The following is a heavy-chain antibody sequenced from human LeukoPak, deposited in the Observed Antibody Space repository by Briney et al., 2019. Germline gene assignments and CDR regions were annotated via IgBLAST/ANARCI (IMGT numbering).Heavy chain of an antibody. Sequence: ASVKVSCTASGYTFSNYYIPWVLHAPGQGLEWMGKINPNGGRTVYAQKFQGRVTVTRDTSTSTVYMDLSSLRSEDAALYYCVRELAGGYFDYWGQGTLVTVSS. CDR3: VRELAGGYFDY. CDR2: INPNGGRT. V-gene: IGHV1-46*01. CDR1: GYTFSNYY. J-gene: IGHJ4*02. D-gene: IGHD4-23*01.